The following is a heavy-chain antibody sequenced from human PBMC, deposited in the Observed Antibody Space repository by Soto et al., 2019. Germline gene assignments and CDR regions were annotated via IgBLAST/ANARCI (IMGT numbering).Heavy chain of an antibody. CDR3: ARDPRYFDWFTFDY. V-gene: IGHV1-18*01. CDR1: GYTFTSYG. J-gene: IGHJ4*02. CDR2: ISAYNGNT. D-gene: IGHD3-9*01. Sequence: ASVKVSCKASGYTFTSYGISWVRQAPGQGLEWMGWISAYNGNTNYAQELQGRVTMTTDTSTSTAYMELRSLRSDDTAVYYCARDPRYFDWFTFDYWGQGTLVTVSS.